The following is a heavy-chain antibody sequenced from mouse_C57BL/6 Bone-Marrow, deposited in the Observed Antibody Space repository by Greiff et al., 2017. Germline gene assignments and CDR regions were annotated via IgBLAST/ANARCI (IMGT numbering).Heavy chain of an antibody. J-gene: IGHJ2*01. CDR2: IWWDDDK. Sequence: QVQLQQSGPGILQPSQTLSLTCSFSGFSLSTFGMGVGWIRQPSGKGLEWLAHIWWDDDKYYKPALKSRLTISKDTSKNQVFLKIANVDTADTATDYCARGTYYYDSSRFDYWGQGTTLTVSS. CDR1: GFSLSTFGMG. CDR3: ARGTYYYDSSRFDY. V-gene: IGHV8-8*01. D-gene: IGHD1-1*01.